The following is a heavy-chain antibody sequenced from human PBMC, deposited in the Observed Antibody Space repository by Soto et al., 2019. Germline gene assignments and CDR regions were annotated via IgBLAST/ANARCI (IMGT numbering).Heavy chain of an antibody. CDR3: ARGPSYSDSYFDH. CDR2: ISYDGNNK. J-gene: IGHJ4*02. V-gene: IGHV3-30*03. CDR1: EFTFSNYA. Sequence: QVQLVESGGGAVQPGGSRRLSWAASEFTFSNYAMHWVRQAPGKGLQWLAVISYDGNNKYYADSVEGRFTISRDNSKNTVYLQMNSLRLEDTAVYYCARGPSYSDSYFDHWGQGTLVTVSS. D-gene: IGHD4-17*01.